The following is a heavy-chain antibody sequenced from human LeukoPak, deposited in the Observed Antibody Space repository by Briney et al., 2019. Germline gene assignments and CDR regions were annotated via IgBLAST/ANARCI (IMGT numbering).Heavy chain of an antibody. CDR1: GFTFSSYG. CDR3: AASHYYGSGSYYYNWFDP. Sequence: GGSLRLSCAASGFTFSSYGMHGVRQAPGKGLEWVAVISYDGSNKYYADSVKGRFTISRDNSKNTLYLQMNSLRAEDTAVYYCAASHYYGSGSYYYNWFDPWGQGTLVTVSS. CDR2: ISYDGSNK. V-gene: IGHV3-30*03. D-gene: IGHD3-10*01. J-gene: IGHJ5*02.